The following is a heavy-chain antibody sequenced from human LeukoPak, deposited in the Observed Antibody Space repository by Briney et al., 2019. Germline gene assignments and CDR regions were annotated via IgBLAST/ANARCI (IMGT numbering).Heavy chain of an antibody. D-gene: IGHD2-15*01. V-gene: IGHV3-30*04. Sequence: GGSLRLSCAASGFTFSSYAMHWVRQAPGKGLEWVAVISYDGSNKYYADSVKGRFTISRDNSKNTLYLQMNSLRAEDTAVYYCAREDCSGGSCYGGGDYWGQGTLVTVSS. J-gene: IGHJ4*02. CDR3: AREDCSGGSCYGGGDY. CDR1: GFTFSSYA. CDR2: ISYDGSNK.